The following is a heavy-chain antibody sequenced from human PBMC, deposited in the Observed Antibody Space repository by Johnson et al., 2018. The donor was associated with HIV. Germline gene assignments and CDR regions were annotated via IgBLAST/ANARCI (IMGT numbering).Heavy chain of an antibody. Sequence: VQLVESGGGVVQPGRSLRLSCAASGFTFSSFGMHWVRQAPGKGLEWVAVIWYDGSDKYYADSVKGRFTISRDNSRNKVYLQMNSLRVEDTAVYYCAKGCRWLLERTYAFDIWGQGTMVTVSS. CDR3: AKGCRWLLERTYAFDI. CDR1: GFTFSSFG. J-gene: IGHJ3*02. V-gene: IGHV3-33*06. CDR2: IWYDGSDK. D-gene: IGHD3-22*01.